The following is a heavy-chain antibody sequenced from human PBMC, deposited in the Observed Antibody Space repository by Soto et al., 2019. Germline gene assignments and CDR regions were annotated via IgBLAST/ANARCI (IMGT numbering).Heavy chain of an antibody. Sequence: QVQLVESGGGVVQPGRSLKLSCVASGFTLSNYALHWVRQAPGKGPEWMAFISNDGSNKLYADSVKGRFTNSRDNSKNTLYLEMNSLRHEDTAVFYCARAGGGYLDYWGQGTLVTVSS. V-gene: IGHV3-30*04. D-gene: IGHD3-22*01. CDR2: ISNDGSNK. J-gene: IGHJ4*02. CDR3: ARAGGGYLDY. CDR1: GFTLSNYA.